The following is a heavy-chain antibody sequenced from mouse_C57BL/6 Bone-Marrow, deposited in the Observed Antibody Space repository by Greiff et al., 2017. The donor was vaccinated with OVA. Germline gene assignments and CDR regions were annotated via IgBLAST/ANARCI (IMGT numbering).Heavy chain of an antibody. D-gene: IGHD2-5*01. Sequence: VQLVESGAELVRPGASVTLSCKASGYTFTDYEMHWVKQTPVHGLEWIGAIDPETGGTAYNQKFKGKAILTADKSSSTAYMELRSLTSEDSAVYYCTRNSNSFLYYAMDYWGQGTSVTVSS. V-gene: IGHV1-15*01. CDR3: TRNSNSFLYYAMDY. CDR2: IDPETGGT. CDR1: GYTFTDYE. J-gene: IGHJ4*01.